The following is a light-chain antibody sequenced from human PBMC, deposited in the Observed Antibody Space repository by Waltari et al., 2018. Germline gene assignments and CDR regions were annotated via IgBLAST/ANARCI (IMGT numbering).Light chain of an antibody. J-gene: IGLJ3*02. Sequence: QAGRTQPPSVSKALRQTATLTCTGNSNNVGHPGATWLQQHRGHPPKLLSYRNNNRPSGISERFSASRSGHTASLTITGRQPEDEADYYCSAWDSNLVAVVFCGGTKLTVL. CDR3: SAWDSNLVAVV. CDR2: RNN. V-gene: IGLV10-54*04. CDR1: SNNVGHPG.